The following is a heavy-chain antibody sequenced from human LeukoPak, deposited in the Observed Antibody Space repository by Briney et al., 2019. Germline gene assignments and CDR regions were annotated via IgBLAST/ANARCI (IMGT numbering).Heavy chain of an antibody. D-gene: IGHD3-10*02. V-gene: IGHV4-59*11. CDR3: ARGGCLGSTTYRAIDF. CDR2: IYYSGSA. CDR1: GGSIASHF. J-gene: IGHJ4*02. Sequence: SETLSLTCNVSGGSIASHFLSWIRQPPGKGLEWIGYIYYSGSATYNPSLKSRVTMAVDASKTRFSLTLISVTTADTAVDLCARGGCLGSTTYRAIDFWGKGARVTASS.